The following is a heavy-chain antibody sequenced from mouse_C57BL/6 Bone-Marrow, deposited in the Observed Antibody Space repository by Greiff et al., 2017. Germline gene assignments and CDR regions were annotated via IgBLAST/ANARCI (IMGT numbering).Heavy chain of an antibody. J-gene: IGHJ3*01. V-gene: IGHV14-4*01. CDR1: GFNIKDDY. Sequence: EVQLQESGAELVRPGASVKLSCTASGFNIKDDYMHWVKQRPEQGLEWIGWIDPENGDTEYASKFQGKATITADTSSNTAYLQLSSLTSEDTAVYYCTGGLLRYWFAYWGQGTLVTVSA. D-gene: IGHD1-1*01. CDR2: IDPENGDT. CDR3: TGGLLRYWFAY.